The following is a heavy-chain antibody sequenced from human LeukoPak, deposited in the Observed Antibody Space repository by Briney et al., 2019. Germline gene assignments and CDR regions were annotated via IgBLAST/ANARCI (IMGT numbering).Heavy chain of an antibody. J-gene: IGHJ5*02. CDR3: ARKGGYYYWFDP. V-gene: IGHV1-2*06. CDR2: INPNSGGT. D-gene: IGHD3-22*01. Sequence: ASVKVSCKASGYTFTGYYMHWMRQAPGQGLEWMGRINPNSGGTNYAQKFQGRVTMTRDTSISTAYMELSRLRSDDTAVYYCARKGGYYYWFDPWGQGTLVTVSS. CDR1: GYTFTGYY.